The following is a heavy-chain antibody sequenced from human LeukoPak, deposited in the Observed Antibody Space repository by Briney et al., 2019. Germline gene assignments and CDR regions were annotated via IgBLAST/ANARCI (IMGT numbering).Heavy chain of an antibody. CDR3: VKDHMVRGVIIPYDY. J-gene: IGHJ4*02. CDR2: ISGSGGST. D-gene: IGHD3-10*01. V-gene: IGHV3-23*01. Sequence: RAGGSLRLSCAASGFTFSSYAMSWVRQAPGKGLEWVSAISGSGGSTYYADSVKGRFTISRDNSKNTLYLQMNSLRAEDTAVYYCVKDHMVRGVIIPYDYWGQGTLVTVSS. CDR1: GFTFSSYA.